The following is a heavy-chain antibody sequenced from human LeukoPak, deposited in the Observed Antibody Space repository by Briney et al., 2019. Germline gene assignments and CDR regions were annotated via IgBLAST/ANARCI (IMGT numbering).Heavy chain of an antibody. CDR3: ARRLGPDYDISTGYYPPNYYFDY. J-gene: IGHJ4*02. CDR1: GGSISSNNW. D-gene: IGHD3-9*01. CDR2: IYHSGST. V-gene: IGHV4-4*02. Sequence: SGTLSLTCAVSGGSISSNNWWSWVRQPPGKGLEWIGEIYHSGSTNYNPSLKSRVTISIDKSKNQFSLKLSSVTAADTAVYYCARRLGPDYDISTGYYPPNYYFDYWGQGTLVTVSS.